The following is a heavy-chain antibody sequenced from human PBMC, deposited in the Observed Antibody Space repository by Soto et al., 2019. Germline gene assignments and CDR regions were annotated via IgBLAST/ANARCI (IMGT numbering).Heavy chain of an antibody. CDR1: GYTFTSYG. J-gene: IGHJ3*02. Sequence: ASVRVSCKGSGYTFTSYGISWLRQAPGQGREWMGWIRTYNGNTDNAQKFQGRVTMTTDTSTDTAYMELSSLRSEDTAVYYCATHGDYAAFDIWGQGTMVTVSS. D-gene: IGHD4-17*01. CDR2: IRTYNGNT. CDR3: ATHGDYAAFDI. V-gene: IGHV1-18*01.